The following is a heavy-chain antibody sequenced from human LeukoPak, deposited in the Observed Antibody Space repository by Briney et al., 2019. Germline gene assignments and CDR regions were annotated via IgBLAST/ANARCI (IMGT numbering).Heavy chain of an antibody. V-gene: IGHV3-48*01. D-gene: IGHD3-16*01. Sequence: GGSLRVSCAASGFTFSTYSMNWVRQAPGEGLEWVSYISGSSGTIYYADSVKGRFTISRDNAKNSLYLQMNSLRAEDTAVYYCARRSEFGVLYYMDIWGKGATVTVSS. J-gene: IGHJ6*03. CDR2: ISGSSGTI. CDR1: GFTFSTYS. CDR3: ARRSEFGVLYYMDI.